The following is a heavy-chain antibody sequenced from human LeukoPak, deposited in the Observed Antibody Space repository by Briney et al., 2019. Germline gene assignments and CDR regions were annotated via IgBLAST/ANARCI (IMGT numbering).Heavy chain of an antibody. Sequence: QTLSLTCAISGDSVSSNSATWNWVRQSPSRGLEWLGRTYYKSKWYNDYAVSVKSRITINSDTSKNQFSLQLNSVTPEDTAVYYCARVSSPWSPRDAFDIWGQGTMVTVSS. V-gene: IGHV6-1*01. CDR3: ARVSSPWSPRDAFDI. CDR2: TYYKSKWYN. CDR1: GDSVSSNSAT. J-gene: IGHJ3*02. D-gene: IGHD1-26*01.